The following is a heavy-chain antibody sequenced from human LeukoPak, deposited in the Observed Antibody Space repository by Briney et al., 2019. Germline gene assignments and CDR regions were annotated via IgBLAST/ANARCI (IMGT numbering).Heavy chain of an antibody. Sequence: ASVKVSCKASGYTFTSYGISWVRQAPGQGLEWMGWISAYNGNTNYAQKFQGRVTMTRDMSTSTVYMELSSLRSEDTGVYYCAREGGDTPMVKFDSWGQGTLVTVSS. CDR2: ISAYNGNT. V-gene: IGHV1-18*01. CDR3: AREGGDTPMVKFDS. J-gene: IGHJ4*02. D-gene: IGHD5-18*01. CDR1: GYTFTSYG.